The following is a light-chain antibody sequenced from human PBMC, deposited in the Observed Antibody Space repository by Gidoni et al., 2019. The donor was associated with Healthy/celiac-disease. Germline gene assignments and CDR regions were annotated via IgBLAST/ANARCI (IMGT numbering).Light chain of an antibody. V-gene: IGKV3-20*01. CDR2: GAS. CDR1: QSVSSSY. CDR3: QQYGTSRGT. J-gene: IGKJ1*01. Sequence: IVLTQSPATPSLSPGERATLSCRASQSVSSSYLAWYQQKPGQAPRLLIYGASSRATGIPDRFSGSGSGTDFPLTISRLEPEDFAVYYWQQYGTSRGTFXXXTKVEIK.